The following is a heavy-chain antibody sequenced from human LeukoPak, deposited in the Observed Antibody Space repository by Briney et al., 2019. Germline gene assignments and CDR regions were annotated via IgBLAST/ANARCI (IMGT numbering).Heavy chain of an antibody. CDR1: GGSITSHN. V-gene: IGHV4-59*11. D-gene: IGHD7-27*01. CDR2: IYSSGNT. CDR3: ARSGAKAAVLGWFDP. J-gene: IGHJ5*02. Sequence: KPSETLSLTCTVSGGSITSHNWNWIRQSPEKGLEWIGYIYSSGNTKYSPSLKSRVTISIDTSKNQFSLTLSSVTAADTAVYYCARSGAKAAVLGWFDPWGQGTLVTVSS.